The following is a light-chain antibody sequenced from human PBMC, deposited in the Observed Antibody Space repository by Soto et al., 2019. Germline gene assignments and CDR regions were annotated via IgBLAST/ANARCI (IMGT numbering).Light chain of an antibody. CDR2: DVS. V-gene: IGLV2-8*01. CDR1: SSDVGAYNY. CDR3: ISYAGSSIWV. J-gene: IGLJ3*02. Sequence: QPVLTQAPSASGSPGQSVTISCTGTSSDVGAYNYVSWYQQHPGKAPKLMIYDVSKRPSGVPDRFSGSKSGNTASLTVSGLQAEDEADFYCISYAGSSIWVFGGGTKLTVL.